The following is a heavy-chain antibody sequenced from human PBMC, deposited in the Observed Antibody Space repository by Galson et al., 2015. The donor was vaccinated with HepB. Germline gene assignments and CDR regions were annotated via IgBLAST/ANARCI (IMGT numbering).Heavy chain of an antibody. CDR2: INTDGTFL. V-gene: IGHV3-74*01. Sequence: LRLSCAASGFIFSNYWMHWVRQTPGKGPVWISRINTDGTFLSYADSVKGRFTISRDNAKNTLYLQMNSLRAEDTAVYYCARVARYCGGASCYGWFDPWGQGTQATVSS. J-gene: IGHJ5*02. CDR3: ARVARYCGGASCYGWFDP. CDR1: GFIFSNYW. D-gene: IGHD2-2*01.